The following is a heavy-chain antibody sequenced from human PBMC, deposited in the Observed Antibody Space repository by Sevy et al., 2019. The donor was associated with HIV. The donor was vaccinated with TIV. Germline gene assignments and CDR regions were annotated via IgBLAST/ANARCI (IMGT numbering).Heavy chain of an antibody. D-gene: IGHD1-26*01. J-gene: IGHJ3*02. CDR1: GFTFSSYA. CDR2: ISGSGGST. Sequence: GGSLRLSCAASGFTFSSYAMSWVRQAPGKGLEWVSAISGSGGSTYYADSVKGRFTISRDNSKNTLTLQMNSLRAEDTAVYYCAKDFHRTGEWELSDAFDIWGQGTMVTVSS. CDR3: AKDFHRTGEWELSDAFDI. V-gene: IGHV3-23*01.